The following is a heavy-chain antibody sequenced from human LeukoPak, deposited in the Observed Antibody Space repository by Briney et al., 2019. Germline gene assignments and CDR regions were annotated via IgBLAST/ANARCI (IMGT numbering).Heavy chain of an antibody. CDR1: GGSISSSLYF. Sequence: PSETLSLTCSVSGGSISSSLYFWGWNRQPPGKGLEWIGTVYSSGSTHYNPSLKSRVTLSIDTSNNQFSLKLSSVTAADTAVYYCARVKAAAGDNWGQGTLVTVSS. J-gene: IGHJ4*02. V-gene: IGHV4-39*07. D-gene: IGHD6-13*01. CDR2: VYSSGST. CDR3: ARVKAAAGDN.